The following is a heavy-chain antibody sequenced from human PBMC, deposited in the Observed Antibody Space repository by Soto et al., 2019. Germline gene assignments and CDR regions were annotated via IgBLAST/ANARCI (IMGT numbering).Heavy chain of an antibody. D-gene: IGHD3-16*01. CDR3: TSSWADHRRFDF. CDR1: GFTFSDHY. CDR2: VRNRGRSYTT. V-gene: IGHV3-72*01. Sequence: GGSLRLSCAASGFTFSDHYMDWVRQTPGKGLEWVGRVRNRGRSYTTEYAASVKGRFTISRDDSMNSLFLQMSSLKTDDTAVYYCTSSWADHRRFDFWGQGILVTVSS. J-gene: IGHJ4*02.